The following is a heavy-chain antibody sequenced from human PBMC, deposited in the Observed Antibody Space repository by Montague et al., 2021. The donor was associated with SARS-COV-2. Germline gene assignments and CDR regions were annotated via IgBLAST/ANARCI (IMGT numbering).Heavy chain of an antibody. J-gene: IGHJ4*02. CDR2: ISGSGRTT. V-gene: IGHV3-23*01. CDR3: AKDPRPNYYDGSGCFDS. Sequence: SLRLSCAAPGFSFSHYALSWVRQAPGKGLEWVSAISGSGRTTYYADSVKGRFTISRDNSKNTVFLQMDSLRAEDTAVYFCAKDPRPNYYDGSGCFDSWGQGTLVTVSS. D-gene: IGHD3-22*01. CDR1: GFSFSHYA.